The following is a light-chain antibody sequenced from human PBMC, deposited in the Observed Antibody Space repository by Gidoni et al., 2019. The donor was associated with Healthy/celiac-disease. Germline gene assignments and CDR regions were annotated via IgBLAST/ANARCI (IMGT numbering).Light chain of an antibody. V-gene: IGLV3-19*01. Sequence: SSELTQDPAVSVALGQTVRITCQGDSLRSYYASWYQQKPGQAPVLVIYGKNNRPSGIPDRFSGSSSGNTASLTITGAQAEDEADYYCNSRDVHVVFGGGTKLTVL. CDR3: NSRDVHVV. CDR1: SLRSYY. J-gene: IGLJ2*01. CDR2: GKN.